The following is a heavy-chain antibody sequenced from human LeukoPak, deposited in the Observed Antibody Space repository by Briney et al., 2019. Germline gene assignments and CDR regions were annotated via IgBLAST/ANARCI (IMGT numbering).Heavy chain of an antibody. J-gene: IGHJ4*02. D-gene: IGHD5-18*01. V-gene: IGHV3-48*04. CDR1: GFTFSNYW. Sequence: GGSLRLSCTGSGFTFSNYWMSWVRQAPGKGLEWVSYISSSGGTIYYADSVKGRFTISRDNAKNSLYLQMNSLRAEDTALYYCARDAGTRLKYSFGYGDYWGQGALVTVSS. CDR2: ISSSGGTI. CDR3: ARDAGTRLKYSFGYGDY.